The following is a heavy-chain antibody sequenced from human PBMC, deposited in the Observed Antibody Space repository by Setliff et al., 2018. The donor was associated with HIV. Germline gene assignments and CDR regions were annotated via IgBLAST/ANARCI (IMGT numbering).Heavy chain of an antibody. D-gene: IGHD4-17*01. CDR2: ISDYNGNT. Sequence: GASVKVSCKASGYTFTHYAISWVRQAPGQGLEWMGWISDYNGNTNYAQKLQGRVTMTTDTSTSTAYMELRSLRSDDTAVYYCARTVNDYGDYYFDYWGQGPLVTVSS. CDR3: ARTVNDYGDYYFDY. CDR1: GYTFTHYA. V-gene: IGHV1-18*01. J-gene: IGHJ4*02.